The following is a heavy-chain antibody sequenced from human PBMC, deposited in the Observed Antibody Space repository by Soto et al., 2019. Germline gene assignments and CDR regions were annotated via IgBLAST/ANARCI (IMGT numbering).Heavy chain of an antibody. CDR3: ARGRSYCSGGSCSMYYFDY. CDR1: GGTFSSYA. D-gene: IGHD2-15*01. CDR2: IIPFFGTA. J-gene: IGHJ4*02. Sequence: QVQLVQSGAEVKKPGSSVKVSRKASGGTFSSYAISWVRQAPGQGLEWMGGIIPFFGTANYAQKFQGRVTITADEFTNTAYMELSSLRSEDTAVYYCARGRSYCSGGSCSMYYFDYWGQGTLVTVSS. V-gene: IGHV1-69*12.